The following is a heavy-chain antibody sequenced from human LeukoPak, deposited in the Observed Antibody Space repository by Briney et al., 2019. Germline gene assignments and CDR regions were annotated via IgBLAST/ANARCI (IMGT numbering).Heavy chain of an antibody. Sequence: GESLKTSCKGSGYSFTSYWISWVRQMPGKGLEWMGRIDPSDSYTNYSPSFQGHVTISADKPISTAYLQWSSLKASDSAMYYCARRGKNYYGSGTYYWGQGSLVTVSS. D-gene: IGHD3-10*01. CDR1: GYSFTSYW. J-gene: IGHJ4*02. CDR2: IDPSDSYT. CDR3: ARRGKNYYGSGTYY. V-gene: IGHV5-10-1*01.